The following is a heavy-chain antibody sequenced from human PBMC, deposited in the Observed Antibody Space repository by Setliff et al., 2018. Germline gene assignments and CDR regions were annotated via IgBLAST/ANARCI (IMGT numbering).Heavy chain of an antibody. D-gene: IGHD4-17*01. Sequence: PGGSLRLSCAASAFTFKNYWMSWVRQAPGKGLEWVAHIKQDGSEEYYVDSVKGRFTISRDNAKNSLYLQMNSLRAEDMAVYYCAKSPMTTVTVKRLYYYYMDVWGKGTTVTVSS. CDR2: IKQDGSEE. CDR3: AKSPMTTVTVKRLYYYYMDV. V-gene: IGHV3-7*03. CDR1: AFTFKNYW. J-gene: IGHJ6*03.